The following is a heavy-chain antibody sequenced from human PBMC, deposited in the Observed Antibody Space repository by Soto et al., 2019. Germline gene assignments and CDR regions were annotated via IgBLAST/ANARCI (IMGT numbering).Heavy chain of an antibody. V-gene: IGHV1-3*01. CDR2: INAGNGNT. D-gene: IGHD3-22*01. CDR3: ARGSGYYYWDDY. Sequence: GASVKLSCKASGNTFRNYAIHWVRQAPGQSLEWMGWINAGNGNTKYSQKFQGRVTITRDTSASTAYMELSSLRSEDTAVYYCARGSGYYYWDDYWGQGTLVTVSS. J-gene: IGHJ4*02. CDR1: GNTFRNYA.